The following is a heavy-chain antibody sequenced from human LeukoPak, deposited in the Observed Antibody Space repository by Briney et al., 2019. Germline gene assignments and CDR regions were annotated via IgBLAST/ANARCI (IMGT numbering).Heavy chain of an antibody. CDR1: GGSISSYY. V-gene: IGHV4-59*01. J-gene: IGHJ4*02. Sequence: PSETLSLTCTVSGGSISSYYWSWIRQPPGKGLEWIGYIYYSGSTNYNPSLKSRVTISVDTSKNQFSLKLSSVTATDTAVYYCARGTTTLIYFGFWGQGTLVTVSS. CDR3: ARGTTTLIYFGF. D-gene: IGHD4-17*01. CDR2: IYYSGST.